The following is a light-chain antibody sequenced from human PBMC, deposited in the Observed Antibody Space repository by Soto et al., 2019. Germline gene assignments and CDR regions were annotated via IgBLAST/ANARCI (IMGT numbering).Light chain of an antibody. CDR1: QSVNNNY. Sequence: EIVLMQSPGTLSLSPGEGATLSCRASQSVNNNYLAWYQQRPGQAPTVLIFDTSRRATGVPDRFSGSGSGTDFTLRISRVEPDDFAVYYCQQYAYSPPTFGPGTKVDIK. V-gene: IGKV3-20*01. CDR2: DTS. CDR3: QQYAYSPPT. J-gene: IGKJ3*01.